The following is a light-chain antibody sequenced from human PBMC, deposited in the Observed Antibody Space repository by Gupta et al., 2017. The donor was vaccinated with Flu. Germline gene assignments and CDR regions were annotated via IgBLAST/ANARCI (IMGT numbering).Light chain of an antibody. CDR3: QHKNSSPYT. V-gene: IGKV1-5*03. CDR1: QSISSW. Sequence: DIQMTQSPSTLSASVGDRVTITCRASQSISSWLAWYQQKPGKAPKLLIYKASRVESGVPSRFSGSGSGTEFTLTISSRQPDDFATYYCQHKNSSPYTFGQGTKLEIK. CDR2: KAS. J-gene: IGKJ2*01.